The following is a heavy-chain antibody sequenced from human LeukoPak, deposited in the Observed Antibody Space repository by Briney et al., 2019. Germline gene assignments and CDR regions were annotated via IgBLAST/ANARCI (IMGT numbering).Heavy chain of an antibody. CDR1: GYTFTSYA. Sequence: ASVKVSCKASGYTFTSYAMHWVRQAPGQRLEWMGWINAGNGNTKYSQKFQGRVTITRDASASTAYMELSSLRSEDTAVYYCARTGPSLPFDYWGQGTLVIVSS. D-gene: IGHD2-15*01. CDR3: ARTGPSLPFDY. J-gene: IGHJ4*02. V-gene: IGHV1-3*01. CDR2: INAGNGNT.